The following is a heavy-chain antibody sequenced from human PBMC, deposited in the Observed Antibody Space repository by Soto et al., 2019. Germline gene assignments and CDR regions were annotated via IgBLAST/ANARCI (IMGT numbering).Heavy chain of an antibody. CDR2: IKQDGSEK. CDR3: ARDPSIVLVPAALRSYYYYYGMDV. CDR1: GFTFSSYW. D-gene: IGHD2-2*01. V-gene: IGHV3-7*01. J-gene: IGHJ6*02. Sequence: GGSLRLSCAASGFTFSSYWMSWVRQAPGKGLEWVANIKQDGSEKYYVDSVKGRFTISRDNAKNSLYLQMNGLRAEDTAVYYCARDPSIVLVPAALRSYYYYYGMDVWGQGTTVTVSS.